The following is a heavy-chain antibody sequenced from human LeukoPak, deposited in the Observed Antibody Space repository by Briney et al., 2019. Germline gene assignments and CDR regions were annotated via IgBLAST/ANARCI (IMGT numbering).Heavy chain of an antibody. CDR1: GGSFSGYY. J-gene: IGHJ5*02. D-gene: IGHD2-2*01. Sequence: SETLSLTCAVYGGSFSGYYWSWIRQPPGKGLEWIGEINHSGSTNYNPSLKSRVTMSVDTSKNQFSLKLSSVTAADTAVYYCARDLLVPAAPHNWFDPWGQGTLVTVSS. CDR3: ARDLLVPAAPHNWFDP. CDR2: INHSGST. V-gene: IGHV4-34*01.